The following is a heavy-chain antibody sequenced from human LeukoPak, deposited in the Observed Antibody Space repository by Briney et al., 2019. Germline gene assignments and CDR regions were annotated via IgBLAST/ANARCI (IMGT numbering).Heavy chain of an antibody. V-gene: IGHV1-46*01. CDR1: GYDFTNYY. J-gene: IGHJ4*02. CDR3: ARDRVGAFFDY. D-gene: IGHD1-26*01. Sequence: GASVKVSCKASGYDFTNYYVHWVRQAPGQGLEWMGTINPNPHGDITTYAQKFQDRVTMTKDPAMSTVYMELSSLTSEDTAVYYCARDRVGAFFDYWGQGTLVTVSS. CDR2: INPNPHGDIT.